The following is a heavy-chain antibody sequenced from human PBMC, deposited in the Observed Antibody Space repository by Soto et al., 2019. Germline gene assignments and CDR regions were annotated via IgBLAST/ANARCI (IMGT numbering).Heavy chain of an antibody. CDR3: ARHLMEIQLWLMGAFDI. CDR2: IYYSGST. CDR1: GGSISSGGYY. V-gene: IGHV4-39*01. Sequence: PSETLSLTCTVSGGSISSGGYYWSWIRQHPGKGLEWIGYIYYSGSTYYNPSLKSRVTISVDTSKNQFSLKLSSVTAADTAVYYCARHLMEIQLWLMGAFDIWGQGTMVTVSS. D-gene: IGHD5-18*01. J-gene: IGHJ3*02.